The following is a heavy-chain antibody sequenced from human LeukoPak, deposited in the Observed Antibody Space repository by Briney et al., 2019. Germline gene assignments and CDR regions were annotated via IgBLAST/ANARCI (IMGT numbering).Heavy chain of an antibody. CDR1: GYSFTSYW. J-gene: IGHJ5*02. Sequence: GESLKISCKGSGYSFTSYWIGWVRQMPGKGLEWMGIIYPGDSDTRYSPSFQGQITISADKSISTAYLQWSSLKASDTAMYYCARHGTAYSSSSWFDPWGQGTLVTVSS. CDR3: ARHGTAYSSSSWFDP. D-gene: IGHD6-6*01. V-gene: IGHV5-51*01. CDR2: IYPGDSDT.